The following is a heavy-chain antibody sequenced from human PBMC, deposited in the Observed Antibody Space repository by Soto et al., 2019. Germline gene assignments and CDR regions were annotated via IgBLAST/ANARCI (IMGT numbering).Heavy chain of an antibody. D-gene: IGHD3-10*01. V-gene: IGHV1-24*01. CDR2: FDPEDGET. CDR1: GYTLTELS. Sequence: ASVKVSCKVSGYTLTELSMHWVRQAPGKGLEWMGGFDPEDGETIYAQKFQGRVTMTEDTSTDTAYMELSSLRSEDTAVYYCATDRTYYYGSGSYYPFDYWGQGTLVTVSS. CDR3: ATDRTYYYGSGSYYPFDY. J-gene: IGHJ4*02.